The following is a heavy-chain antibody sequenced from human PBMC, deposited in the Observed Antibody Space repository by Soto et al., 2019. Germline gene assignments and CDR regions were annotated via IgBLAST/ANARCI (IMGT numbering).Heavy chain of an antibody. CDR1: GGTFSSYA. J-gene: IGHJ6*02. D-gene: IGHD3-9*01. CDR3: ARDNDILTGYYRPYYYYGMDV. Sequence: QVQLVQSGAEVKKPGSSVKVSCKASGGTFSSYAISWVRQAPGQGLEWMGGIIPIFGTANYAQKCQGRVTITADESTSTAYMELSSLRSEDTAVYYCARDNDILTGYYRPYYYYGMDVWGQGTTVTVSS. V-gene: IGHV1-69*01. CDR2: IIPIFGTA.